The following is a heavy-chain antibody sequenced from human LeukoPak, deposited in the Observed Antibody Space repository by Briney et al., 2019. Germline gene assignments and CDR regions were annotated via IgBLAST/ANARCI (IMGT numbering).Heavy chain of an antibody. V-gene: IGHV3-30*18. CDR3: AKDGIPYGSGCRAYNWFDS. Sequence: GGSLRLSCAASGFTFSSYGMHWVRQAPGKGLEGVAVISYDGSNKYYADSVKGRFTISRDNSKNTLYLQMNSLSAEDTAVYYCAKDGIPYGSGCRAYNWFDSWGQGTLVTASS. CDR1: GFTFSSYG. D-gene: IGHD3-10*01. J-gene: IGHJ5*01. CDR2: ISYDGSNK.